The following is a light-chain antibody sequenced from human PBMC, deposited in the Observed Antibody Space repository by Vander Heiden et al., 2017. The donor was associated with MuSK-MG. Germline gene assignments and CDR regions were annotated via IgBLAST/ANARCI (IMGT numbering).Light chain of an antibody. J-gene: IGKJ2*01. V-gene: IGKV2-28*01. CDR3: MQALQTPT. Sequence: DIVMTQSPLSLPVTPGEPASISCRSSQSLLHSNGYTYLDWYLQKPGQAPQLLSYLGSNRASGVPDRFSGSGSGTDFTLKISRVEAEDVGVYYCMQALQTPTFGQGTKLEIK. CDR2: LGS. CDR1: QSLLHSNGYTY.